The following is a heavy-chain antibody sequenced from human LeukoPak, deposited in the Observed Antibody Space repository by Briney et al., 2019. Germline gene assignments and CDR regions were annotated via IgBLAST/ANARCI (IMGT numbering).Heavy chain of an antibody. CDR2: IYYSGST. D-gene: IGHD1-26*01. V-gene: IGHV4-39*07. J-gene: IGHJ1*01. Sequence: PSETLSLTCTVSGDSISSSSYYWGWIRQPPGKGLEWIGSIYYSGSTYHNPSLKSRVTISVDTSKNQFSLKLSSVTAADTAVYYCARERASGDFQHWGQGTLVTVSS. CDR1: GDSISSSSYY. CDR3: ARERASGDFQH.